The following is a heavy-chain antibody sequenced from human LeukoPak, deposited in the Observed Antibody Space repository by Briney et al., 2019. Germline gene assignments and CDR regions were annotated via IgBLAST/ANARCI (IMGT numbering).Heavy chain of an antibody. V-gene: IGHV3-23*01. CDR1: GFTFSSYA. CDR2: TSGSGVRT. CDR3: AKDNTHGGNSWERAPYALDV. J-gene: IGHJ6*02. D-gene: IGHD4-23*01. Sequence: GGSLRLSCAASGFTFSSYAMTWVRQAPGKGLDWVSATSGSGVRTDYADSVRGRFTISRDNAKNTLYLQMSSLRAEDTAVYYCAKDNTHGGNSWERAPYALDVWGQGTTVLVSS.